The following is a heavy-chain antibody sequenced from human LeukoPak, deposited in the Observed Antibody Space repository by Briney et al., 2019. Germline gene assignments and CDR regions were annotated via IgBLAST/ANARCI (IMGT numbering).Heavy chain of an antibody. CDR1: GFTFSSYE. CDR3: AREDADDAFDI. V-gene: IGHV3-48*03. Sequence: GGSLRLSCAASGFTFSSYEMNWVRQAPGKGLEGVSYISSSGSPIYYADSVKGRFTISRDNAKNSVYLQMNSLRAEDTAVYHCAREDADDAFDIWGQGTMVIVSS. J-gene: IGHJ3*02. CDR2: ISSSGSPI.